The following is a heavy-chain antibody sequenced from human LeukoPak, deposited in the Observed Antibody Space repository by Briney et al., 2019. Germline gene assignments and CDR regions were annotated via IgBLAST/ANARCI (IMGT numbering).Heavy chain of an antibody. CDR1: GFTFSKYG. V-gene: IGHV3-48*03. CDR3: ARATGGYNSDY. J-gene: IGHJ4*02. D-gene: IGHD5-24*01. Sequence: PGGSLRLSCAASGFTFSKYGMHWVRQAPGKGLEWVSYIASSGATIYYADSVKGRFIISRDNAKNSLYLQMNSLRAEDSAVYYCARATGGYNSDYWGQGTLVTVSS. CDR2: IASSGATI.